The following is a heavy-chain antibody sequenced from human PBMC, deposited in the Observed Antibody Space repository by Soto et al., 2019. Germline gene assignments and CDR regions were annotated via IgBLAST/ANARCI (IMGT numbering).Heavy chain of an antibody. J-gene: IGHJ4*02. D-gene: IGHD6-13*01. CDR2: ISGVGGST. CDR1: GFTFSDYA. CDR3: AKQRVGSSWYRDFDL. V-gene: IGHV3-23*01. Sequence: GQLLESGGGLVQPGGSLRLSCAASGFTFSDYAMSWVRQGPGKELEWASGISGVGGSTYYPDSVKGRFTISRDNSKNTVSLQMNNLTADDTGVYYCAKQRVGSSWYRDFDLWGQGTLVTVSS.